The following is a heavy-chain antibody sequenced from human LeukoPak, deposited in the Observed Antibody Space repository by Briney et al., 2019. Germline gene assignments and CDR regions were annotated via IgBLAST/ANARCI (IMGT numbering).Heavy chain of an antibody. CDR1: GGSISSYY. CDR3: ARAPYDSSDY. J-gene: IGHJ4*02. CDR2: IYYSGST. V-gene: IGHV4-59*01. D-gene: IGHD3-22*01. Sequence: PSGTLSLTCTVSGGSISSYYWSWIRQPPGKGLEWIGYIYYSGSTNYNPSLKSRVTISVDTSKNQFSLKLSSVTAADTAVYYCARAPYDSSDYWGQGTLVTVSS.